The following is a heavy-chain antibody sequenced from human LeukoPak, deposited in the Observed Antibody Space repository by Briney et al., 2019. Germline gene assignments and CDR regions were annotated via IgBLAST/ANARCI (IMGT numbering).Heavy chain of an antibody. Sequence: ASVKVSCKASGYMFTSYGISWVRQAPGQGLEWMGWISSYNGNTDYAQNLQGRVTMTTDTSTSTAYMELRSLRSDDTAAYYCARDQGYTSSPYYFDYWGQGSLVTVSS. J-gene: IGHJ4*02. CDR2: ISSYNGNT. CDR3: ARDQGYTSSPYYFDY. CDR1: GYMFTSYG. V-gene: IGHV1-18*04. D-gene: IGHD6-13*01.